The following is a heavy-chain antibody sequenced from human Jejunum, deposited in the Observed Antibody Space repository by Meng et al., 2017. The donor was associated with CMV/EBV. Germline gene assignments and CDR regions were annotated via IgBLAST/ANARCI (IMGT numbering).Heavy chain of an antibody. D-gene: IGHD5-12*01. J-gene: IGHJ3*01. V-gene: IGHV3-7*01. CDR3: ARMGYGFEFFDV. CDR1: GFTFNSNR. CDR2: INGDGSET. Sequence: AAYGFTFNSNRMNWVRQAPGKGLEWVANINGDGSETYYVDSVRGRFTISRDNAKNSLYLQMNGLRVEDTAVYYCARMGYGFEFFDVWGQGTMVTVSS.